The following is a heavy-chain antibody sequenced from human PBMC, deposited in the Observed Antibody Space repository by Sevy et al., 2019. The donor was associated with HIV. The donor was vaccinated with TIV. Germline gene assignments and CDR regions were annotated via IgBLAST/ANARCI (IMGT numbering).Heavy chain of an antibody. CDR2: ISGSGGST. V-gene: IGHV3-23*01. CDR3: AKTTRAVGTVSPTIYDFWSGYQGAVGY. D-gene: IGHD3-3*01. CDR1: GFTFSSYA. J-gene: IGHJ4*02. Sequence: GGSLRLSCAASGFTFSSYAMSWVRQAPGKGLEWVSAISGSGGSTYYANSVKGRFTISRDNSKNTLYLQINSLRAEDTAVYYCAKTTRAVGTVSPTIYDFWSGYQGAVGYWGQGTLVTVSS.